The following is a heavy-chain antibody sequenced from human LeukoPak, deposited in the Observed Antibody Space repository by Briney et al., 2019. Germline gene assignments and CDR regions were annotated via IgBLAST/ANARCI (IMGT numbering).Heavy chain of an antibody. CDR1: GFTFSSYA. CDR3: ARTYDFGRGPPGDAFDN. V-gene: IGHV3-48*01. CDR2: IDARSGIT. D-gene: IGHD3-3*01. J-gene: IGHJ3*02. Sequence: GGSLRLSCAASGFTFSSYAMSWVRQAPGKVPEWVSYIDARSGITYYADSVQGRFTISRDNAQESVFLQMNSLRADDTAVYYCARTYDFGRGPPGDAFDNWGPGTLVTVSS.